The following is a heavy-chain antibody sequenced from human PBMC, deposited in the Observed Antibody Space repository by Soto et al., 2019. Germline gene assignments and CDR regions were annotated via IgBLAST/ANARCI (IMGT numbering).Heavy chain of an antibody. CDR3: ARQIYDSDTGPNFQYYFDS. J-gene: IGHJ4*02. D-gene: IGHD3-22*01. CDR2: IDPSDSQT. V-gene: IGHV5-10-1*01. CDR1: GYSFAGYW. Sequence: PGESLKISCKGSGYSFAGYWITWVRQKPGKGLEWMGRIDPSDSQTYYSPSFRGHVTISATKSITTVFLQWSSLWASDTAMYYCARQIYDSDTGPNFQYYFDSWGQGTPVTVPQ.